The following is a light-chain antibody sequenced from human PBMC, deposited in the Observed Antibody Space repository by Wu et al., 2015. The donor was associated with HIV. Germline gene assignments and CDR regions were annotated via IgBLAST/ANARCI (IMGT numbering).Light chain of an antibody. J-gene: IGKJ5*01. CDR2: CV. CDR3: HQYGSTPIT. Sequence: CRASQTVNCLFAWYQQRPGPRLPRTPHLWCVQQATGIPDRFSGSGSGTDFTLTISRLEPEDFVLYYCHQYGSTPITFGQGTRLEIK. V-gene: IGKV3-20*01. CDR1: QTVNCL.